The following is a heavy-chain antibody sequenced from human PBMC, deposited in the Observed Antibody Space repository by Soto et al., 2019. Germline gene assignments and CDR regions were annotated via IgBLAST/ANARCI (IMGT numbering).Heavy chain of an antibody. Sequence: SETLSLTCTVSGGSISSYYWSWIRQPPGKGLEWIGYIYYSGSTNYNPSLKSRVTISVDTSKNQFSLKLSSVTAADTAVYYCARHVSHIYYYYYYMDVWGKGTTVTVSS. CDR3: ARHVSHIYYYYYYMDV. V-gene: IGHV4-59*08. CDR1: GGSISSYY. CDR2: IYYSGST. J-gene: IGHJ6*03. D-gene: IGHD2-21*01.